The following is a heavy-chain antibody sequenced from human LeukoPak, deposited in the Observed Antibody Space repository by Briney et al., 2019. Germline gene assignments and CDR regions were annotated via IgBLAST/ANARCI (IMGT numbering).Heavy chain of an antibody. CDR3: AAAAETGWYMDV. CDR2: IYTSGST. Sequence: SETLSLTCTVSGGSISSGSYYWSWIRQPAGKGLEWIGRIYTSGSTNYNPSLKSRVTISVDTSKNQFSLKLSSVTAADTAVYYCAAAAETGWYMDVWGKGTTVTISS. CDR1: GGSISSGSYY. D-gene: IGHD6-13*01. J-gene: IGHJ6*03. V-gene: IGHV4-61*02.